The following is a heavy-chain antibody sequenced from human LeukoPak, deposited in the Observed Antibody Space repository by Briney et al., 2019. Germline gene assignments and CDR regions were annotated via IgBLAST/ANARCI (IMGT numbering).Heavy chain of an antibody. Sequence: GRSLRLSCAASGFTFSSYAMHWVRQAPGKGLEWVAVISYDGSNKYYADSVKGRFTISRDNSKNTLYLQMNSLRAEDTAVYYCATEQRWKDHWGQGTLVTVSS. CDR3: ATEQRWKDH. D-gene: IGHD1/OR15-1a*01. CDR1: GFTFSSYA. V-gene: IGHV3-30-3*01. J-gene: IGHJ4*02. CDR2: ISYDGSNK.